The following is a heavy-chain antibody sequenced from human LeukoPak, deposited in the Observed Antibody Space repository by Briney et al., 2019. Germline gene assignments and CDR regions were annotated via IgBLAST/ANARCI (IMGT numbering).Heavy chain of an antibody. CDR2: ITGSGDTT. Sequence: GGSLRLSCAASGFTFTSYAMTWVRQAPGKGLEWVSSITGSGDTTYYADSVKGRFTISRDNSKNTLFLQMNSLRDEDTAVYFCARGRYTNSWYDYFDYWGQGTLVTVSS. V-gene: IGHV3-23*01. CDR3: ARGRYTNSWYDYFDY. CDR1: GFTFTSYA. J-gene: IGHJ4*02. D-gene: IGHD6-13*01.